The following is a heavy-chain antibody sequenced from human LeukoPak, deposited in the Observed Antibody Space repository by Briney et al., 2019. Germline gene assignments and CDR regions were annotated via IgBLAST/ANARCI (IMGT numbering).Heavy chain of an antibody. D-gene: IGHD2-15*01. CDR1: GGSISSYY. CDR3: ARGRRGGGWYWNAFDI. J-gene: IGHJ3*02. CDR2: IYYSGST. Sequence: TSETLSLTCTVSGGSISSYYWSWIRQPPGKGLEWIGYIYYSGSTNYNPSLKSRVTISVDTSKNQFSLKLSSVTAADTAVYYCARGRRGGGWYWNAFDIWGQGTMVTVSS. V-gene: IGHV4-59*12.